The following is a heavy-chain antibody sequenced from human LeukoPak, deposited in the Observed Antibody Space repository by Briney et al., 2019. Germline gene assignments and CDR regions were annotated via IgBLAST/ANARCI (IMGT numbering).Heavy chain of an antibody. D-gene: IGHD3-22*01. CDR2: IDPSDSYT. J-gene: IGHJ4*02. CDR1: GYSFTSYW. CDR3: SRSPQGLILDY. V-gene: IGHV5-10-1*01. Sequence: LGESLRISCKGSGYSFTSYWISWVRQMPGKGLEWMGRIDPSDSYTNYSPSFQGHVTISADKSINTAYLQWTSLKASDTAMYYCSRSPQGLILDYWGQGTLVTVSS.